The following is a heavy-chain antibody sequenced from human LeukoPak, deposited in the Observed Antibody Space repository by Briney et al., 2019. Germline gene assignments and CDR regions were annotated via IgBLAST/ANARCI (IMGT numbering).Heavy chain of an antibody. V-gene: IGHV5-51*01. J-gene: IGHJ4*02. CDR2: IYPGDSDT. CDR1: GYSFTSYW. Sequence: GESLKISCKGSGYSFTSYWIGWVRQMPGKGLEWMGIIYPGDSDTTYSPSFQGQVTISADKSISTAYLQWNSLKASDTAMYYCARIANYGSSREGYYFDYWGQGTLVTVSS. D-gene: IGHD3-10*01. CDR3: ARIANYGSSREGYYFDY.